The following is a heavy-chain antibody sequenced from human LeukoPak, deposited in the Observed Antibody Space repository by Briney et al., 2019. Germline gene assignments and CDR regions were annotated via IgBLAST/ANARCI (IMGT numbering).Heavy chain of an antibody. J-gene: IGHJ6*02. D-gene: IGHD2-15*01. Sequence: SETLSLTCTVSGGSISSYYWSWSRQPPGKGLEWIGYIYYSGSTNYNPSLKSRVTISVDTSKNQFSLKLSSVTAADTAVYYCASHSSYYYYGMDVWGQGTTVTVSS. CDR3: ASHSSYYYYGMDV. CDR1: GGSISSYY. CDR2: IYYSGST. V-gene: IGHV4-59*01.